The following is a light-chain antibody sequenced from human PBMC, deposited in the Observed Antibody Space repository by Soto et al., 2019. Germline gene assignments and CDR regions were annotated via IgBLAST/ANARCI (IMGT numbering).Light chain of an antibody. CDR3: QSYDRAWGV. V-gene: IGLV6-57*01. CDR1: SGSIASNY. CDR2: EDN. J-gene: IGLJ3*02. Sequence: NFMLTQPHSVSESPGKTVTISCTRSSGSIASNYVQWYQQRPGSSPTTVIYEDNQRPSGVPDRFSGSIDSSSNSASLTISGLKTEDEADYYCQSYDRAWGVFGGGTKLTVL.